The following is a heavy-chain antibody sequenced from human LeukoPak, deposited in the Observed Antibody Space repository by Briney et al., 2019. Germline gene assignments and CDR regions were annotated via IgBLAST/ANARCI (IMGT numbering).Heavy chain of an antibody. Sequence: GGSLRLSCAASGFTVSSNYMSWVRQAPGKGLEWVSVIYSGGSTYYADSVRGRFTISRDNSRNTVYLQMNSLRAEDTAVYYCAKDDRWLQFCCWGQGTLVTVSA. J-gene: IGHJ4*02. CDR1: GFTVSSNY. CDR3: AKDDRWLQFCC. CDR2: IYSGGST. D-gene: IGHD5-24*01. V-gene: IGHV3-53*01.